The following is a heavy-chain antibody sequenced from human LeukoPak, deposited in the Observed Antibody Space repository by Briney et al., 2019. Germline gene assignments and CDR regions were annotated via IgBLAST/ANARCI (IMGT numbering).Heavy chain of an antibody. CDR3: ARSTRGYDILTGYYDIHAFDI. Sequence: GASVKVSCKASGYTFTSYGISWVRQAPGQGLEWMGGIIPIFGTANYAQKFQGRVTITADESTSTAYMELSSLRSEDTAVYYCARSTRGYDILTGYYDIHAFDIWGQGTTVTVSS. CDR1: GYTFTSYG. D-gene: IGHD3-9*01. CDR2: IIPIFGTA. J-gene: IGHJ3*02. V-gene: IGHV1-69*13.